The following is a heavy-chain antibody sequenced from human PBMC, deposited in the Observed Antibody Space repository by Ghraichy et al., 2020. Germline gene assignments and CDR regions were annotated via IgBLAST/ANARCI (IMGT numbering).Heavy chain of an antibody. V-gene: IGHV4-59*01. J-gene: IGHJ4*01. D-gene: IGHD6-13*01. CDR3: ARATSGTGPDY. CDR2: IYNSGST. CDR1: GGSISSYT. Sequence: WETLSLTCTVSGGSISSYTWSWIRQPPGKGLEWIGYIYNSGSTNYNLSLKSRVTISAETSKNQFSLKLNSVTAADTAVYYCARATSGTGPDYWGQGTLVTLSS.